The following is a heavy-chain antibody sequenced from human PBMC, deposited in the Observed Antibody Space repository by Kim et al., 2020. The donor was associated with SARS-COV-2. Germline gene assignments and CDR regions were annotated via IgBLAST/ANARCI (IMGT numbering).Heavy chain of an antibody. J-gene: IGHJ4*02. Sequence: IYDARPVKGRFTLSRDNAKNSLYLQMHGRRAEDTAVYYCARGRISPAVDYWGQGTLVTVSS. CDR2: I. CDR3: ARGRISPAVDY. V-gene: IGHV3-21*01.